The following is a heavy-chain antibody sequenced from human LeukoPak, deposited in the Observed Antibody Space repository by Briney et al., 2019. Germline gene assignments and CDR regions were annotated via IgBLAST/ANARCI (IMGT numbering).Heavy chain of an antibody. CDR3: ARTTGKRFDP. J-gene: IGHJ5*02. D-gene: IGHD1-1*01. CDR1: GYIFTNFY. Sequence: GASVKVSCKASGYIFTNFYIHWVRQAPGQALEWMGIINPSGGSTNYAQKFQGRVTMSRDTSASTVYMELSSLRSEDTAVYYCARTTGKRFDPWGQGTLVIVS. V-gene: IGHV1-46*01. CDR2: INPSGGST.